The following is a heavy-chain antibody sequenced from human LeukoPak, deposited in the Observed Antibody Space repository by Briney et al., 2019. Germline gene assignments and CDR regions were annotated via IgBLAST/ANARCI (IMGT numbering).Heavy chain of an antibody. CDR2: IYYSGST. J-gene: IGHJ4*02. CDR3: ARQDYGDYVFHY. CDR1: GGSISSGSYY. D-gene: IGHD4-17*01. V-gene: IGHV4-39*01. Sequence: PSQTLSLPCTVSGGSISSGSYYWSWIRQPPGKGLEWIGSIYYSGSTYYNPSLNSRVTISVDTSKNQFSLKLSSVTAADTAVYYCARQDYGDYVFHYWGQGTLVTVSS.